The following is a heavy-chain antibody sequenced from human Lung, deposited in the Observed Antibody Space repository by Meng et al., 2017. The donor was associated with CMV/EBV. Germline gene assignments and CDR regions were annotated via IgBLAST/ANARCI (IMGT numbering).Heavy chain of an antibody. Sequence: HVQLGESGPGLGTPSETLSLTCTVSGGSINSYYWSWIRQPPGQGLEWLGYVYYRGNSNYNPSLKSRDTISVDTSKNLFSLNLTSVTAADAALYYCARGSYLAVEGWGLGTLVTVSS. CDR3: ARGSYLAVEG. CDR2: VYYRGNS. D-gene: IGHD2-21*01. V-gene: IGHV4-59*01. CDR1: GGSINSYY. J-gene: IGHJ4*02.